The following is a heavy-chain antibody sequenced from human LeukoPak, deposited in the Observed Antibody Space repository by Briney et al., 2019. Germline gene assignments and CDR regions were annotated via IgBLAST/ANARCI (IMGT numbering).Heavy chain of an antibody. J-gene: IGHJ4*02. CDR3: ARKGASDY. Sequence: ASVKVSCKTSGYTFNAYYMHWVRQAPGQGLEWMGWINPNSGGSNYAQKFQGRVTMTSDTSINTAYMELTSLTSEDTAVYYCARKGASDYWGQGTLVTVSS. CDR2: INPNSGGS. V-gene: IGHV1-2*02. CDR1: GYTFNAYY.